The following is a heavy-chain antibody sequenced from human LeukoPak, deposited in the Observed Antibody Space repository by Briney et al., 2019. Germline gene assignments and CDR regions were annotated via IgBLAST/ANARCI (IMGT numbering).Heavy chain of an antibody. V-gene: IGHV3-7*01. CDR3: ARDAGSGSYYPTKFDY. J-gene: IGHJ4*02. CDR2: IKQDGSEK. Sequence: GGSLRLSCAASGFTFSSYEMSWVRQAPGKGLEWVANIKQDGSEKYYVDSVKGRFTISRDNAKNSLYLQMNSLRAEDTAVYYCARDAGSGSYYPTKFDYWGQGTLVTVSS. CDR1: GFTFSSYE. D-gene: IGHD3-10*01.